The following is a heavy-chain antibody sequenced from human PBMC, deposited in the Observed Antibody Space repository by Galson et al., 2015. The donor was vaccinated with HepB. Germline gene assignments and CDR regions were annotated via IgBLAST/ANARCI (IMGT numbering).Heavy chain of an antibody. J-gene: IGHJ3*02. CDR3: AREQRDIVGVSVAFDI. D-gene: IGHD1-26*01. CDR1: GGSISCYY. V-gene: IGHV3-74*01. Sequence: ETLSLTCTVSGGSISCYYWSCIRQPPGKGLVWVSRMYTDGSSASYADSVKGRFTISRDNAKNTLYLQMNSLRVEDTAVYYCAREQRDIVGVSVAFDIWGLGTMVTVSS. CDR2: MYTDGSSA.